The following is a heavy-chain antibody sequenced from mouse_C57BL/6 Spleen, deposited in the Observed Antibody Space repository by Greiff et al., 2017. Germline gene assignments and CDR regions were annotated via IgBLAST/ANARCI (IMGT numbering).Heavy chain of an antibody. D-gene: IGHD3-2*02. V-gene: IGHV1-62-2*01. CDR3: ARHEDQGSSGYSYYFDY. Sequence: QVQLQQSGAELVKPGASVKLSCKASGYTFTEYTIHWVKQRSGQGLEWIGWFYPGSGSIKYNEKFKDKATLTADKSSSTVYMELSRLTSEDSAVYFCARHEDQGSSGYSYYFDYWGQGTTLTVSS. CDR1: GYTFTEYT. CDR2: FYPGSGSI. J-gene: IGHJ2*01.